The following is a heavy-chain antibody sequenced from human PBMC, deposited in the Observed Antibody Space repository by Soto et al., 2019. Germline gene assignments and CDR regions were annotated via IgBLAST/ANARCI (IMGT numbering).Heavy chain of an antibody. J-gene: IGHJ4*02. CDR3: AKNIGGFSGYANFDY. CDR1: GFTFSNDD. CDR2: ITAGGFNT. V-gene: IGHV3-23*01. D-gene: IGHD5-12*01. Sequence: VQLLESGGDLVQPGGSLRLSCVASGFTFSNDDLSWVRQASGKGLEWVSAITAGGFNTYYADSVKGRFTISRDNSKNTLYLQMNSLGAEDTAVYYCAKNIGGFSGYANFDYWGQGTLVTVSS.